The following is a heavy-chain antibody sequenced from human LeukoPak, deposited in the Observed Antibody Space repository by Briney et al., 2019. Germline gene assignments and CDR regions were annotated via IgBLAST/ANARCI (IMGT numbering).Heavy chain of an antibody. CDR3: ARNYGDYEPYYYYYGMDV. V-gene: IGHV1-2*02. Sequence: GASVKVSCKASGYTFTGYYMHWVRQAPGQGLEWMGWINPNSGGTNYAQKFQGRVTMTRDTSISTAYMELSGLRSDDTAVYYCARNYGDYEPYYYYYGMDVWGQGTTVTVSS. CDR1: GYTFTGYY. J-gene: IGHJ6*02. CDR2: INPNSGGT. D-gene: IGHD4-17*01.